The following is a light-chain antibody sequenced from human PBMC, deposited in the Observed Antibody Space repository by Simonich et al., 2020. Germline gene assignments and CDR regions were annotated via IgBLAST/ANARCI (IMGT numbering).Light chain of an antibody. Sequence: DIVMTQSPDSLAVSLGERVTINCKYSQSVLYSSNNKNYLAWYQQKPGQTPKLLIYWASTRESGVPDRFSGSGSGTDFTLTISSLQAEDVAVYYCQQYYSTPPITFGPGTKVDIK. CDR1: QSVLYSSNNKNY. CDR2: WAS. J-gene: IGKJ3*01. V-gene: IGKV4-1*01. CDR3: QQYYSTPPIT.